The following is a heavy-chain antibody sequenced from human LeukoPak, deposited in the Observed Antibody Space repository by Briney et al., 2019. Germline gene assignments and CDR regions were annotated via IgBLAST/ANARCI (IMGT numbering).Heavy chain of an antibody. CDR1: GFTFRRYA. V-gene: IGHV3-23*01. CDR3: ARRTADYYFDY. Sequence: GGSLRLSCAASGFTFRRYAMTWVRQAPGKGLEWVSGTNGGGSTTYYADSVKGRFTISRDSSNNTLNLQMNSLRAEDTAIYYCARRTADYYFDYWGQGTLVTVSS. D-gene: IGHD1-14*01. J-gene: IGHJ4*02. CDR2: TNGGGSTT.